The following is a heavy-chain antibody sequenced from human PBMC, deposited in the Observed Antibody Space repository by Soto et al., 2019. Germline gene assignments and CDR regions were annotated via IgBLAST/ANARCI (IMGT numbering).Heavy chain of an antibody. CDR3: AHRHFNKVAYFDY. V-gene: IGHV2-5*01. J-gene: IGHJ4*02. CDR1: GFSLNTNGVG. CDR2: VYWNDDK. Sequence: QITLKESGPTLVKPTQTLTLTCTVSGFSLNTNGVGVGWIRQPPGKALEWLAIVYWNDDKRYSPSLESRLTIARDDSRNQVVLTMTNMDPVDTATYYCAHRHFNKVAYFDYWGQGTLVTVSS.